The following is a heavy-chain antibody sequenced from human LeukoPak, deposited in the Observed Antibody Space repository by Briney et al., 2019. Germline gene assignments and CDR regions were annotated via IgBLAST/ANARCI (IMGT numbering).Heavy chain of an antibody. CDR1: GFAFSQFP. CDR3: ARPYVTPPDY. Sequence: GRSLRLSCVASGFAFSQFPVHWVRQAPGKRLEWVAFISHDGGNKKYGDSVKGRFTISRDNAKNALYLQMNSLRAEDTALYYCARPYVTPPDYWGQGTLVTVSS. V-gene: IGHV3-30*03. J-gene: IGHJ4*02. D-gene: IGHD2-8*01. CDR2: ISHDGGNK.